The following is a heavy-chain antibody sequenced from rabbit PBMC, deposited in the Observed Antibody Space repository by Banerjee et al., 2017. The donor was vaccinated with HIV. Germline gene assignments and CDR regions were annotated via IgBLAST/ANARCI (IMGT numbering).Heavy chain of an antibody. J-gene: IGHJ4*01. V-gene: IGHV1S43*01. CDR1: GIDFSSYYY. CDR3: ARDLAGVIGWNFNL. D-gene: IGHD4-1*01. CDR2: IYTSSGST. Sequence: QQQLEESGGGLVKPGGTLTLTCKASGIDFSSYYYMCWVRQAPGKGLELIACIYTSSGSTYYASWAKGRCTITRSTSLNTVDLKMTSLTVADTATYFCARDLAGVIGWNFNLWGPGTLVTVS.